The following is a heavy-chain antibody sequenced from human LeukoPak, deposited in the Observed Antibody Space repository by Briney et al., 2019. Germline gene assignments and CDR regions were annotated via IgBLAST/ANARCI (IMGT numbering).Heavy chain of an antibody. Sequence: SVKVSCKASGYTFTSYTISWVRQAPGQGLEWMGRIIPILGIANYAQKFQGRVTITADKSTSTAYMELSSLRSEDTAVYYCARDLGDNDYWGQGTLVTVSS. D-gene: IGHD1-14*01. CDR3: ARDLGDNDY. CDR2: IIPILGIA. CDR1: GYTFTSYT. V-gene: IGHV1-69*04. J-gene: IGHJ4*02.